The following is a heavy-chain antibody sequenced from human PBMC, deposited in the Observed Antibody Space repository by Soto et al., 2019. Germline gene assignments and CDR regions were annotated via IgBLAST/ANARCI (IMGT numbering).Heavy chain of an antibody. CDR1: GGSISGGVHS. V-gene: IGHV4-30-4*01. CDR3: AREIMPLTNDWYFDL. D-gene: IGHD2-8*01. CDR2: IFDSGST. J-gene: IGHJ2*01. Sequence: QVQLQESGPGLVKPSETLSLTCTVSGGSISGGVHSWSWIRQPPGKGLGWIGHIFDSGSTYYNQSLKSRLTISVDTSKNQFSLRLSSVTAADTAVYYCAREIMPLTNDWYFDLWGRGTLVTVSS.